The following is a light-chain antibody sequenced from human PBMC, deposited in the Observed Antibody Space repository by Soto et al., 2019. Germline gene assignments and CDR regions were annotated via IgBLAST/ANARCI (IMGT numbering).Light chain of an antibody. CDR2: AAS. CDR1: QSISSN. CDR3: QNHGTT. V-gene: IGKV3-20*01. Sequence: EIVMTQSPATLSVSPGERATLSCRASQSISSNLAWYQQKPGQAPRLLIYAASSRATGIPDRFSGGGSGTDFTLTISRLEPEDSAVYYCQNHGTTFGQWTKVDI. J-gene: IGKJ1*01.